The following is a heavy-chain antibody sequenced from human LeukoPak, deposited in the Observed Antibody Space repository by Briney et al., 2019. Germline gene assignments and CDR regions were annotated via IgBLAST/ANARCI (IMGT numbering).Heavy chain of an antibody. V-gene: IGHV4-34*01. CDR1: GGSFSGYY. Sequence: SETLSLTCAVYGGSFSGYYWSWIRQPPGKGLEWIGEINHSGSTNYNPSLKSRVTISVDTSKNQFSLKLSSVTAADTAVYYCGRGVIADYWGQGTLVTVSS. J-gene: IGHJ4*02. CDR2: INHSGST. CDR3: GRGVIADY. D-gene: IGHD3-16*02.